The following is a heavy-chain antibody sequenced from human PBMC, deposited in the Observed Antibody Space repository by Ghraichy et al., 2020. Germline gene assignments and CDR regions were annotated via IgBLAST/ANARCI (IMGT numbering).Heavy chain of an antibody. CDR1: EFTFSIHA. D-gene: IGHD1-20*01. J-gene: IGHJ6*02. CDR3: AKDLFAYITGSSRYYHYYGMRV. Sequence: GGSLRLSCAASEFTFSIHAMTWVRQAPGKGLEWVSTISGSGGGTYYEDSVKGRFTISRDNSKNTLYLQMNSLRAEDTALYYCAKDLFAYITGSSRYYHYYGMRVWSQGTTVPVSS. CDR2: ISGSGGGT. V-gene: IGHV3-23*01.